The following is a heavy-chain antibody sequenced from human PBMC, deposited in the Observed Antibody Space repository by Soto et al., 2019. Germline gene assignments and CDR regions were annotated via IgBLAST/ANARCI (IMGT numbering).Heavy chain of an antibody. CDR3: AKDDNWNDDGYYYYGMDV. V-gene: IGHV3-74*01. Sequence: GGSLRLSCAASGLTFSSYWMHWVRQAPGKGLVWVSRINSDGSSTSYADSVKGRFTISRDNAKNSLYLQMNSLRTEDTALYYCAKDDNWNDDGYYYYGMDVWGQGTTVTVSS. CDR2: INSDGSST. D-gene: IGHD1-1*01. CDR1: GLTFSSYW. J-gene: IGHJ6*02.